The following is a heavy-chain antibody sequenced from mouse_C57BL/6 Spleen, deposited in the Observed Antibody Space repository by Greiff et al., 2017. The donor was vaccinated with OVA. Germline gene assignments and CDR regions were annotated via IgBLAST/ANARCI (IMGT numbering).Heavy chain of an antibody. V-gene: IGHV5-17*01. D-gene: IGHD4-1*02. CDR1: GFTFSDYG. CDR3: ARHNWDLFAY. CDR2: ISSGSSTI. Sequence: EVHLVESGGGLVKPGGSLKLSCAASGFTFSDYGMHWVRQAPEKGLEWVAYISSGSSTIYYADTVKGRFTISRDNAKNTLFLQMTSLRSEDTAMYYGARHNWDLFAYWGQGTLVTVSA. J-gene: IGHJ3*01.